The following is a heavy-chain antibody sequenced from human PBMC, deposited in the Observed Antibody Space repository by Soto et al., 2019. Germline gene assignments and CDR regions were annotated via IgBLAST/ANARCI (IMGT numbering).Heavy chain of an antibody. CDR3: AKGRSSMIVVVMDY. D-gene: IGHD3-22*01. V-gene: IGHV3-9*01. CDR1: GFNFDDSA. Sequence: EVQLVESGGALVQPGRSLRLSCVASGFNFDDSAMNWVRQVPGKGLEWVSGITWNSGHILYADSVKGRFTISRDNAKKSLYLELNSLRPEDTVLYYCAKGRSSMIVVVMDYLGKGTTVTLSS. CDR2: ITWNSGHI. J-gene: IGHJ6*04.